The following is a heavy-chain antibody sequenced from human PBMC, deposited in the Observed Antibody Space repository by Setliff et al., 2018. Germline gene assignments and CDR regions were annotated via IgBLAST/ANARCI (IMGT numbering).Heavy chain of an antibody. D-gene: IGHD7-27*01. V-gene: IGHV4-61*09. CDR1: GDSINSRTNY. Sequence: SETLSLTCTVSGDSINSRTNYWSWIRQPAGKGPEWIGHIYASWSTNYNPSLKSRVTISLDTSKNQFSLKLSSVTAADTAVYYCARYFSRLPQLGIYGWLDSWGQGTLVTVSS. CDR2: IYASWST. J-gene: IGHJ4*02. CDR3: ARYFSRLPQLGIYGWLDS.